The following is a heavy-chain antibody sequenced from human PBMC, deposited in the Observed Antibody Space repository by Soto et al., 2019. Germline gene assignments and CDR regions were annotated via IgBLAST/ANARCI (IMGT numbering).Heavy chain of an antibody. CDR2: ISGFNDDT. J-gene: IGHJ5*02. CDR1: GYTFTSYG. V-gene: IGHV1-18*01. D-gene: IGHD3-10*01. Sequence: QLVQSGVEMNNPGASVKVSCKASGYTFTSYGISWVRQAPGQGLEWMGWISGFNDDTNHAQKFQGRVTVTKDTSTSTAYMELRSLKSDDTAMYYRARSGSYYPARNWFGPWGQGTLVIVSS. CDR3: ARSGSYYPARNWFGP.